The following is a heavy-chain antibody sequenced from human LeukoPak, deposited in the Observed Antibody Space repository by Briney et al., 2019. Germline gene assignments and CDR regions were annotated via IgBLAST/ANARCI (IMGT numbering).Heavy chain of an antibody. V-gene: IGHV1-18*01. CDR1: GYTFTSYG. D-gene: IGHD1-26*01. J-gene: IGHJ3*02. CDR3: ARKYSGSYLGPNAFDI. CDR2: ISAYNGNT. Sequence: EASVKVSCKASGYTFTSYGISWVRQAPGQGLEWMGWISAYNGNTNYAQKLQGRVTMTTDTSTSTAYMELRSLRSDDTAVYYCARKYSGSYLGPNAFDIWGQGTMVTVSS.